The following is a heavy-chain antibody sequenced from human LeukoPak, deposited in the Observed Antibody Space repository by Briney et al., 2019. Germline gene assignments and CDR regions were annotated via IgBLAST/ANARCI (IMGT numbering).Heavy chain of an antibody. CDR3: AKDLKARYFDWPIGNEFDY. V-gene: IGHV3-30*02. Sequence: GGSLRLACGASGFTFSIYGMHWVRQAPGKGLEWMTFIRFDGSDKFYADSVKGRFTISRDNSKNTLYLQMNSLRAEDTAVYYCAKDLKARYFDWPIGNEFDYWGQGTLVTVSS. CDR2: IRFDGSDK. J-gene: IGHJ4*02. D-gene: IGHD3-9*01. CDR1: GFTFSIYG.